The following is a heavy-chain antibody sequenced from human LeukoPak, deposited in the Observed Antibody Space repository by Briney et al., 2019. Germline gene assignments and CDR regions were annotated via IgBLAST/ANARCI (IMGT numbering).Heavy chain of an antibody. CDR2: IYYSGST. CDR3: AGTNMARGVKIDY. J-gene: IGHJ4*02. CDR1: GGSISSSSYY. D-gene: IGHD3-10*01. V-gene: IGHV4-39*01. Sequence: PETLSLTCTVSGGSISSSSYYWGWIRQPPGKGLEWIGSIYYSGSTYYNPSLKSRVTISVDTSKNQFSLKLSSVTAADTAVYYCAGTNMARGVKIDYWGQGTLVTVSS.